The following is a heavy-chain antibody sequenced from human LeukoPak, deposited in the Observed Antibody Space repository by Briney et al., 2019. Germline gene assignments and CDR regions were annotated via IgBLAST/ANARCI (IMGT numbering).Heavy chain of an antibody. Sequence: GGSLRLSCAASGLSFSSFAMSWVRQGPARGLEWVSSIRGSGETFYADSVKGRFTLSSDSSRNTVYFQLNNLRVEDTAIYYCAKASWVSSTDAVRWGQGTLVTVSS. CDR1: GLSFSSFA. D-gene: IGHD3-16*01. V-gene: IGHV3-23*01. CDR3: AKASWVSSTDAVR. CDR2: IRGSGET. J-gene: IGHJ4*02.